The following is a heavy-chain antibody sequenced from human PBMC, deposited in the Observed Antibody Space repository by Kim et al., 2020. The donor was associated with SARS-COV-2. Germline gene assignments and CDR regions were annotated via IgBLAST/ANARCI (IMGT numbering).Heavy chain of an antibody. V-gene: IGHV3-7*03. Sequence: GGSLRLSCAAPGFTFSSYWMSWVRQAPGKGLEWVANIKQDGSEKYYVDSVKGRFTISRDNAKNSLYLQMNSLRAEDTAVYYCARDERDYYGSGNYYGMDVWGQGTTVTVSS. J-gene: IGHJ6*02. CDR3: ARDERDYYGSGNYYGMDV. CDR1: GFTFSSYW. D-gene: IGHD3-10*01. CDR2: IKQDGSEK.